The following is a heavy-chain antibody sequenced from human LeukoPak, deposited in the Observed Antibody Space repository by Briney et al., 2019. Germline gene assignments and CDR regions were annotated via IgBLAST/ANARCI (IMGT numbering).Heavy chain of an antibody. Sequence: GESLKISCKGSGYRFGNFWIGWVRQMPGKGLEWMGIIYPDDSDTRYSPSFQGQVTISADKSISTAYMQWSSLKASDTAKYYCARYSSTWDFDCWGQGTLVTVSS. CDR2: IYPDDSDT. D-gene: IGHD6-13*01. CDR3: ARYSSTWDFDC. J-gene: IGHJ4*02. CDR1: GYRFGNFW. V-gene: IGHV5-51*01.